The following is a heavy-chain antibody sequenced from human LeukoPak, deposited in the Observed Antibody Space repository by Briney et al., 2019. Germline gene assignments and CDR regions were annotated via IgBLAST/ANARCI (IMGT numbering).Heavy chain of an antibody. CDR2: FDPEDGET. CDR3: ATQQLVRFVLRFQH. D-gene: IGHD6-13*01. Sequence: ASVKVSCKVPGYTLTELSMHWVRQAPGKGLEWMGRFDPEDGETIYAQKFQGRVTMTEDTSTNTAYMELSSLGSEDTAVYYCATQQLVRFVLRFQHWGQGTLVTVSS. J-gene: IGHJ1*01. CDR1: GYTLTELS. V-gene: IGHV1-24*01.